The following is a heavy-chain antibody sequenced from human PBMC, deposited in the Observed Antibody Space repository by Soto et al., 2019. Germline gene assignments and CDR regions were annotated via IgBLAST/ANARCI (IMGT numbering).Heavy chain of an antibody. CDR1: GFTFSRSG. Sequence: QVQLVESGGGVVQPGRSLRLSCADSGFTFSRSGMHWVRQAPGKGLEWVAVVSYDGSEKYYADSVQGRFTISRDKSKNTLHLQMNSLRTEDMVVYYCARESPDPGQGGFWVRYFDSWGQGTLVTVSS. J-gene: IGHJ4*02. CDR2: VSYDGSEK. CDR3: ARESPDPGQGGFWVRYFDS. D-gene: IGHD5-12*01. V-gene: IGHV3-30-3*01.